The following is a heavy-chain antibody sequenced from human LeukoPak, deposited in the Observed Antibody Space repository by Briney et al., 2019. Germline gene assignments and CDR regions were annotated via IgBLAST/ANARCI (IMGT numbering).Heavy chain of an antibody. CDR2: IIPIFGTA. V-gene: IGHV1-69*13. J-gene: IGHJ4*02. CDR3: ARDGGRQYYFDY. Sequence: ASVEVSCKASEGTSSSYAISWVRQAPGQGLEWMGGIIPIFGTANYAQKFQGRVTITADESTSTAYMELSSLRSEDTAVYYCARDGGRQYYFDYWGQGTLVTVSS. D-gene: IGHD3-3*01. CDR1: EGTSSSYA.